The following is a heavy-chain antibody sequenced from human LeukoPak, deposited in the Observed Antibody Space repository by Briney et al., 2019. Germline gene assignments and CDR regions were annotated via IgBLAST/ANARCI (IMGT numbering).Heavy chain of an antibody. D-gene: IGHD6-13*01. V-gene: IGHV1-18*01. Sequence: ASVKVSCKASGYTFTSYGISWVRQAPGQGLEWMGWISAYNGNTNYAQKLQGRVTMTTDTSTSTAYMELRSLRSDDTAVYYCARDGGPTRALKRQLVRFDYWGQGTLVTVSS. CDR3: ARDGGPTRALKRQLVRFDY. J-gene: IGHJ4*02. CDR1: GYTFTSYG. CDR2: ISAYNGNT.